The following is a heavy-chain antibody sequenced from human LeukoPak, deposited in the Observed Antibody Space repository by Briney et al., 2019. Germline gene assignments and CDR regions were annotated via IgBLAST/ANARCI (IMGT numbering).Heavy chain of an antibody. Sequence: ASVKVSCKAFGYTFTSYAIHWVRQAPGQRLEWVGWINAGNGNTKYSQKFQGRVTITRDTSASTAYMELSSLRSEDTAVYYCARDLYGDYFDEKFYFDYWGQGTLVTVSS. CDR2: INAGNGNT. J-gene: IGHJ4*02. CDR3: ARDLYGDYFDEKFYFDY. D-gene: IGHD4-17*01. CDR1: GYTFTSYA. V-gene: IGHV1-3*01.